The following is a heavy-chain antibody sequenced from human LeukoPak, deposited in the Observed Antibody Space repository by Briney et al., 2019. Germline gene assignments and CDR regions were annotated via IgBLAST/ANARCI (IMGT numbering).Heavy chain of an antibody. CDR1: GFTFSSYW. J-gene: IGHJ3*02. D-gene: IGHD3/OR15-3a*01. CDR3: ARVGPVGAFDI. CDR2: IKQDGSEK. V-gene: IGHV3-7*01. Sequence: GGSLRLSCAASGFTFSSYWMSWVRQAPGKGLEWVANIKQDGSEKYYVDSVRGRFTISRDNAKNSLYLQMNSLRAEDTAVYYCARVGPVGAFDIWGQGTMVTVSS.